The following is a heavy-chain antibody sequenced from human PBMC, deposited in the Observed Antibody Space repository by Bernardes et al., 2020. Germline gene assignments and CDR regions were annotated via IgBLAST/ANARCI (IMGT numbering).Heavy chain of an antibody. D-gene: IGHD3-3*01. CDR3: ARESRFLEWLLGYYYYYGMDV. Sequence: SETLSLTCAVYGGSFSGYYWSWIRQPPGKGLEWIGEINHSGSTNYNPSLKSRVTISVDTSKNQFSLKLSSVTAADTAVYYCARESRFLEWLLGYYYYYGMDVWGQGTTVTVSS. CDR1: GGSFSGYY. V-gene: IGHV4-34*01. J-gene: IGHJ6*02. CDR2: INHSGST.